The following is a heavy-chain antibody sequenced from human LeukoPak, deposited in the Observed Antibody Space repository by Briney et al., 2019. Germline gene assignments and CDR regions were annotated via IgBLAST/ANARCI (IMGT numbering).Heavy chain of an antibody. CDR2: ISGSGGRT. V-gene: IGHV3-23*01. Sequence: PGGSLRLSCAASGFTFSSYAMTWVRQPPGKGLEWVSTISGSGGRTYYADSVKGRFTISRDDSKNTLYLQMNSLRAEDTAVYYCAKLGGQWLVNFYDYWGQGTLVTVSS. CDR3: AKLGGQWLVNFYDY. D-gene: IGHD6-19*01. J-gene: IGHJ4*02. CDR1: GFTFSSYA.